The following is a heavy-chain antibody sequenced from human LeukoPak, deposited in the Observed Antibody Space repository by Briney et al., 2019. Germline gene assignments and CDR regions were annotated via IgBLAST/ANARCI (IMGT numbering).Heavy chain of an antibody. J-gene: IGHJ4*02. V-gene: IGHV4-38-2*01. D-gene: IGHD2-15*01. CDR2: IYHSGST. CDR3: ARHVNGGSCFDY. CDR1: GYSISSGYY. Sequence: KPSETLSLTCAVSGYSISSGYYWGWIRRPPGKGREWIGSIYHSGSTYYNPSLKRRVTISVDTSKNQFSLKLSSVTAADTAVYYCARHVNGGSCFDYWGQGTLVTVSS.